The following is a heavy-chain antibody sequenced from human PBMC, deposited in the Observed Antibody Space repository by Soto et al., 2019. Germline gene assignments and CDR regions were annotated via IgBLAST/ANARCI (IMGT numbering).Heavy chain of an antibody. CDR3: AKDPLAVAGRYYYYYMDV. J-gene: IGHJ6*03. D-gene: IGHD6-19*01. V-gene: IGHV3-23*01. CDR2: ISGSGGST. CDR1: GFTFSSYA. Sequence: GGSLRLSCAASGFTFSSYAMSWVRQAPGKGLEWVSAISGSGGSTYYADYVKGRFTISRDNSKNTLYLQMNSLRAEDTAVYYCAKDPLAVAGRYYYYYMDVWGKGTTVTVSS.